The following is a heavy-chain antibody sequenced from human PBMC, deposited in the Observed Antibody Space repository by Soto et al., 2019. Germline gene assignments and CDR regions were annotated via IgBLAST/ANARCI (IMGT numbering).Heavy chain of an antibody. CDR1: GFTFSSYA. J-gene: IGHJ4*02. D-gene: IGHD3-22*01. Sequence: EVQLLESGGDLIQPGGSLRLSCVASGFTFSSYALSWVRQAPGQGLEWVSGISSGGTNTYYTDSVKGRFTVSRDDFKNTLYLKLDSLRAEDTAIYYCVTGVYEIGGYYYDVFDHWGQGTRVTVS. CDR3: VTGVYEIGGYYYDVFDH. V-gene: IGHV3-23*01. CDR2: ISSGGTNT.